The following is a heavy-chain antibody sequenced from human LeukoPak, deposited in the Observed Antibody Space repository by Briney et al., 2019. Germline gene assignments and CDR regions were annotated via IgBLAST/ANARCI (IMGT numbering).Heavy chain of an antibody. D-gene: IGHD2-2*01. CDR1: GYSFTSYW. CDR3: ARRLGYCSSTSCYYSWFDS. V-gene: IGHV5-51*01. Sequence: GEPLKISCKGSGYSFTSYWIGWVRRMPGKGLEWMGIIYPGGSDTRYSPSFQGQVTTSGDKSISTAYLQWSSLKASDTAMYYCARRLGYCSSTSCYYSWFDSWGQGTLVTVSS. J-gene: IGHJ5*01. CDR2: IYPGGSDT.